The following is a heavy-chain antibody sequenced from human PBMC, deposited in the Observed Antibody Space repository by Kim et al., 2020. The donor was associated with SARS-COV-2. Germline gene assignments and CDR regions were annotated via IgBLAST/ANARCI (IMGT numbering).Heavy chain of an antibody. CDR1: GFTYSNNV. CDR2: ISGSGGTT. J-gene: IGHJ4*02. D-gene: IGHD3-10*01. CDR3: TLGVPWFGDLPGY. Sequence: GGSLRLSCAASGFTYSNNVMSWVRQAPGKGLEWVSAISGSGGTTYYADAVKGRFTISRDNFKNTLYLQMNSLRVEDTAVYYCTLGVPWFGDLPGYWGQGTLVTVSS. V-gene: IGHV3-23*01.